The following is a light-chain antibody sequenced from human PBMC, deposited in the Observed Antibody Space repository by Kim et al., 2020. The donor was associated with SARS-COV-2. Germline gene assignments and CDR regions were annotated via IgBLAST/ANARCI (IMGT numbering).Light chain of an antibody. CDR3: CLTYNGVVV. J-gene: IGLJ2*01. Sequence: PAETVTRPCGSSTGAVTSGLYPFWFQQKPGQVPRTLIYDTTNKHSWTPARFSGSLLGGKAALSLSGAQPEDEAEYYCCLTYNGVVVFGGGTQLTVL. CDR1: TGAVTSGLY. V-gene: IGLV7-46*01. CDR2: DTT.